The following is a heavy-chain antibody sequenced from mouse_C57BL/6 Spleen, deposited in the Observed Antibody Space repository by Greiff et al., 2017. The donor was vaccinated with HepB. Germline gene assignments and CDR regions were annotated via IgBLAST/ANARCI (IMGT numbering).Heavy chain of an antibody. CDR1: GYTFTDYN. J-gene: IGHJ2*01. CDR2: INPNNGGT. D-gene: IGHD1-1*01. Sequence: EVKLQESGPELVKPGASVKMSCKASGYTFTDYNMHWVKQSHGKSLEWIGYINPNNGGTSYNQKFKGKATLTVNKSSSTAYMELRSLTSEDSAVYYCARRPYYYGSSYDYWGQGTTLTVSS. CDR3: ARRPYYYGSSYDY. V-gene: IGHV1-22*01.